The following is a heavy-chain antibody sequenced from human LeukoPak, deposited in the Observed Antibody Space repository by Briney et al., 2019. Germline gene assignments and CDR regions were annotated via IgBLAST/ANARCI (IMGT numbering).Heavy chain of an antibody. CDR2: INHSGST. D-gene: IGHD3-16*02. Sequence: SETLSLTCAVYGGSFSGYYWSWIRQPPGKGLEWIGEINHSGSTNYNPSLKSRVTISVDTSKNQLSLKLSSVTAADTAVYYCARGRYLPLYFDYWGQGTLVTVSS. V-gene: IGHV4-34*01. J-gene: IGHJ4*02. CDR3: ARGRYLPLYFDY. CDR1: GGSFSGYY.